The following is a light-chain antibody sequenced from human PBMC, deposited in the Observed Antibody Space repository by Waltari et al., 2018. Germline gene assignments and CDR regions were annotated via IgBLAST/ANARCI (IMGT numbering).Light chain of an antibody. V-gene: IGKV1-5*03. Sequence: DIQMTQSPSTLSASVGDRVTITCRSSQSITNWLAWYHQKPGKAPKLLIYRASNLESGVPSRFSGSGSGTEFTLTISSLQPDDFATYYCQQYDNYWTFGQGTKLEIK. CDR2: RAS. J-gene: IGKJ1*01. CDR3: QQYDNYWT. CDR1: QSITNW.